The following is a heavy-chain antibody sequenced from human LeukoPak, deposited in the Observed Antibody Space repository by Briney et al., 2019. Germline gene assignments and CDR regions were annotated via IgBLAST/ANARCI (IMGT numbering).Heavy chain of an antibody. CDR1: GYSFTSYW. CDR3: ARGVVPAATLIGDAFDI. J-gene: IGHJ3*02. Sequence: GESLKISCKGSGYSFTSYWIGWVRQMPGKGLEWMGIIYPGDSDTRYSPSFQGQVTISADKSISTAYLQWSSLKASDIAMYYCARGVVPAATLIGDAFDIWGQGTMVTVSS. V-gene: IGHV5-51*01. CDR2: IYPGDSDT. D-gene: IGHD2-2*01.